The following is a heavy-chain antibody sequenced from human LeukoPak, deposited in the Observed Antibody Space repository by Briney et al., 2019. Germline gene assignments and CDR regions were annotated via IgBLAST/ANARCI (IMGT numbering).Heavy chain of an antibody. CDR2: IRYDGSNK. V-gene: IGHV3-30*02. J-gene: IGHJ4*02. CDR3: AKDLSYQLLSVGFDY. CDR1: GFNFNTYG. Sequence: GGSLRLSCAASGFNFNTYGMHWVRQAPGKGLEWVAFIRYDGSNKYYADSVKGRFTISRDNSKNTLYLQMNSLRAEDTAVYYCAKDLSYQLLSVGFDYWGQGTLVTVSS. D-gene: IGHD2-2*01.